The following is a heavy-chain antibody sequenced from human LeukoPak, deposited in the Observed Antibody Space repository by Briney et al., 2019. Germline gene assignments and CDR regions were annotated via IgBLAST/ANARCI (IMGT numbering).Heavy chain of an antibody. J-gene: IGHJ4*02. CDR2: ISGSGDTT. V-gene: IGHV3-23*01. D-gene: IGHD1-26*01. CDR3: ARRGTYSGGFDY. CDR1: GFTFSNND. Sequence: GGSLRLSCAASGFTFSNNDMSWVRQAPGKGLEWVSGISGSGDTTNYGDSVKGRFTISRDNSKNRLYLQMNSLRVEDTAVYYCARRGTYSGGFDYWGQGTLVTVPS.